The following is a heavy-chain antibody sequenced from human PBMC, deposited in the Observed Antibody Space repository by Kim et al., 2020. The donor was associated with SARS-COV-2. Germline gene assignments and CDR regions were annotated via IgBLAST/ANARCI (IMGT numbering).Heavy chain of an antibody. CDR2: ISSSSTYI. V-gene: IGHV3-21*01. CDR3: ARVVDRDTAMDY. CDR1: GFTFNTYS. Sequence: GGSLRLSCAASGFTFNTYSMNWVRQAPGKGLEWVSSISSSSTYIYYADSLRGRFTISRDNAKNSLYLQLNSLRAADTAVYYCARVVDRDTAMDYWGPGT. D-gene: IGHD5-18*01. J-gene: IGHJ4*02.